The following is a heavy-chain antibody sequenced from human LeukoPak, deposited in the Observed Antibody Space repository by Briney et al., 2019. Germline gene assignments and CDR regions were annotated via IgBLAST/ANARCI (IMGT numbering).Heavy chain of an antibody. V-gene: IGHV3-9*03. Sequence: PGGSLRLSCAASGFTFNNFGMHWVRQAPGKGLEWVSGISWNSGSIGYADSVKGRFTISRDNAKNSLYLQMNSLRAEDMALYYCAKSRYYDILTGVFDYWGQGTLVTVSS. CDR3: AKSRYYDILTGVFDY. J-gene: IGHJ4*02. CDR2: ISWNSGSI. D-gene: IGHD3-9*01. CDR1: GFTFNNFG.